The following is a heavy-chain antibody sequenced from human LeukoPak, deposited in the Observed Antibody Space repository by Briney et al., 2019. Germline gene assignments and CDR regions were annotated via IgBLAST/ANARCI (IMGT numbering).Heavy chain of an antibody. CDR2: ITSSSSYT. V-gene: IGHV3-21*01. D-gene: IGHD6-13*01. CDR3: ARDSHYGYPSSWYHLVQIDY. Sequence: GGSLRLSCAAPGITFSNYNMNWVRQAPGKGLEWISSITSSSSYTFYADSVKGRFTISRDNAKNSLDLQMNNLRAEDAAVYYCARDSHYGYPSSWYHLVQIDYWGQGTLVTVFS. CDR1: GITFSNYN. J-gene: IGHJ4*02.